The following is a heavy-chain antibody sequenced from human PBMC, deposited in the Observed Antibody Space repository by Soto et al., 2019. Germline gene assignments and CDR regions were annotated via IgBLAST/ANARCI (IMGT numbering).Heavy chain of an antibody. D-gene: IGHD4-4*01. Sequence: TSETLSLTCTVSGGSISSYYWSWIRQPPGKGLEWIGYIYYSGSTNYNPSLKSRVTISVDTSKNQFSLKLSSVTAADTAVYYCARTDYKSYYYYYMDVWGKGTTVTVSS. CDR3: ARTDYKSYYYYYMDV. J-gene: IGHJ6*03. V-gene: IGHV4-59*01. CDR2: IYYSGST. CDR1: GGSISSYY.